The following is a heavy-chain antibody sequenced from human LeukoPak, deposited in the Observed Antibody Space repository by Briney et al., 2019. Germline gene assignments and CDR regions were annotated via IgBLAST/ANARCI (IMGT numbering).Heavy chain of an antibody. CDR3: ARDLSWFGDFNWFDP. J-gene: IGHJ5*02. V-gene: IGHV3-21*01. CDR1: GFTFSSYS. Sequence: PGGSLRLSCAASGFTFSSYSKNWVRQAPGKGLEWVSSISSSSSYIYYADSVKGRFTISRDNAKNSLYLQMNSLRAEDTAVYYCARDLSWFGDFNWFDPWGQGTLVTVSS. D-gene: IGHD3-10*01. CDR2: ISSSSSYI.